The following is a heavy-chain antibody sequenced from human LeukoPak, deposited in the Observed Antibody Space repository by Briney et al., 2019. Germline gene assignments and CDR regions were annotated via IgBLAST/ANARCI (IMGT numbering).Heavy chain of an antibody. J-gene: IGHJ1*01. V-gene: IGHV3-23*01. D-gene: IGHD2-2*01. CDR1: GFTFSSYA. Sequence: GGSLSLSCAAAGFTFSSYAMSWVRPAPGKGLEWVFTLSGSGGSTYYADSVKGLFTISRDNSKNTLYLQMNSLRAEDTAVYYCAKDPTIVGVPAALAEYFKHWGQGTLVTVSS. CDR2: LSGSGGST. CDR3: AKDPTIVGVPAALAEYFKH.